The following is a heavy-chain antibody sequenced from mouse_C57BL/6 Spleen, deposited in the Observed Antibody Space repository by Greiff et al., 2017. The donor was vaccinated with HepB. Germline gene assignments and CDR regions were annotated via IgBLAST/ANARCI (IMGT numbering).Heavy chain of an antibody. D-gene: IGHD1-1*01. CDR1: GYTFTDYY. CDR3: ARPSNYYGSAWFAY. J-gene: IGHJ3*01. V-gene: IGHV1-76*01. Sequence: QVQLKQSGAELVRPGASVKLSCKASGYTFTDYYINWVKQRPGQGLEWIARIYPGSGNTYYNEKFKGKATLTAEKSSSTAYMQLSSLTSEDSAVYFCARPSNYYGSAWFAYWGQGTLVTVSA. CDR2: IYPGSGNT.